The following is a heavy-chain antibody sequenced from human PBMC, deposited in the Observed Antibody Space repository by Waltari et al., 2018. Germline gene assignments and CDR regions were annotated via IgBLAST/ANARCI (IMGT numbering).Heavy chain of an antibody. CDR2: MNPNSGNT. CDR3: ARVARSNVAAAGTKNWFDP. V-gene: IGHV1-8*01. Sequence: QVQLVQSGAEVKKPGASVKVSCKASGYTFTSYDINWVRQATGQGLEWMGWMNPNSGNTGYAQKCQGRVTMTRNTSISTAYMELSSLGSEDTAVYYCARVARSNVAAAGTKNWFDPWGQGTLVTVSS. J-gene: IGHJ5*02. D-gene: IGHD6-13*01. CDR1: GYTFTSYD.